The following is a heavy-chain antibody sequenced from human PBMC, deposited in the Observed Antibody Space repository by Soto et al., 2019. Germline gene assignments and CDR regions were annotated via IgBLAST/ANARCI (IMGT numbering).Heavy chain of an antibody. V-gene: IGHV1-18*01. CDR2: ISAYNGNT. Sequence: ASAKVSCKGSGYTFTNYGVSWVRQAPGQGLEWMGWISAYNGNTNYAQKIQGRVTMTTDTSTSTAYMELRSLRSDDTAVYYCARPLAPYTNYGGGFDIWGQGTMVTVSS. CDR1: GYTFTNYG. CDR3: ARPLAPYTNYGGGFDI. J-gene: IGHJ3*02. D-gene: IGHD4-4*01.